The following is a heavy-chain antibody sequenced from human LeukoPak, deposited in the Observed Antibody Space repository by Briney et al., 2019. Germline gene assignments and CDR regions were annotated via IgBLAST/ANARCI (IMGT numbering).Heavy chain of an antibody. Sequence: ASETLSLTCTVSGGSISSGGYYWSWIRQHPGKGLEWIGYIYYSGSTYYNPSLKSRVTISVDTSKNQFSLKLSSVTAADTAVYYCARLNYYDSSGYYRSLFFDYWGQGTLVTVSS. J-gene: IGHJ4*02. CDR2: IYYSGST. CDR1: GGSISSGGYY. CDR3: ARLNYYDSSGYYRSLFFDY. D-gene: IGHD3-22*01. V-gene: IGHV4-31*03.